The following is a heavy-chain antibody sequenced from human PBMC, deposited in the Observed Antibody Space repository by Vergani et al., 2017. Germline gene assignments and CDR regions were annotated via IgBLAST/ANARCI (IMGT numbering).Heavy chain of an antibody. CDR2: ISYDGSNK. Sequence: VQLVESGGGLVKPGGSLRLSCAASGFTFSIYAMHWVRPAPGKGLEWVAVISYDGSNKYYADSVKGRFTISRDNSKNTLYLQMNSLRAEDTAVYYCAGASEDIVVVVAANFDYWGQGTLVTVSS. CDR1: GFTFSIYA. V-gene: IGHV3-30-3*01. CDR3: AGASEDIVVVVAANFDY. D-gene: IGHD2-15*01. J-gene: IGHJ4*02.